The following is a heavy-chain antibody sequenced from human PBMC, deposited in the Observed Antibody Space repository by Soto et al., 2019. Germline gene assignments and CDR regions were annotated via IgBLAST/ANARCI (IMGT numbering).Heavy chain of an antibody. CDR1: GFTFSYYW. Sequence: GGSLRLSCAASGFTFSYYWMSWVRQAPGKGLEWVANINQDGSEKYYVDSVKGRFTISRDNAKKSLYLQMNSLRAEDTAVYYCAREPYWGQETLVTVSS. V-gene: IGHV3-7*05. J-gene: IGHJ4*02. CDR3: AREPY. CDR2: INQDGSEK.